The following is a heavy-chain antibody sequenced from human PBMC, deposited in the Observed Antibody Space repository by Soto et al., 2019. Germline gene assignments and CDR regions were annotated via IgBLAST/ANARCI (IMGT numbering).Heavy chain of an antibody. CDR1: GGTFNSYT. Sequence: QVQLVQSGAEVKKPGSSVKVSCTASGGTFNSYTINWVRQAPGQGLEWVGRVNPIVGMSNSAQKFQGRVTITADKSTSKAYMDLSSLKSDDTAVYYCATSYGSGSTHFDYWGQGILVTVSS. CDR2: VNPIVGMS. J-gene: IGHJ4*02. D-gene: IGHD3-10*01. V-gene: IGHV1-69*02. CDR3: ATSYGSGSTHFDY.